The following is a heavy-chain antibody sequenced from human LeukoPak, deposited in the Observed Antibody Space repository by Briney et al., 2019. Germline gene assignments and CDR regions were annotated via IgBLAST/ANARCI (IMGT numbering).Heavy chain of an antibody. CDR2: IYYSGST. V-gene: IGHV4-31*03. CDR3: ARGVKGLRGAFDI. CDR1: GGSISSGVYY. Sequence: SETLSLTCTVSGGSISSGVYYWSWIRQHPGEGLEWIGYIYYSGSTYSNPSLKSRLTMSVDISKNQFSLKLSSVTAADTAVYYCARGVKGLRGAFDIWGQGTMVTVSS. D-gene: IGHD3-10*01. J-gene: IGHJ3*02.